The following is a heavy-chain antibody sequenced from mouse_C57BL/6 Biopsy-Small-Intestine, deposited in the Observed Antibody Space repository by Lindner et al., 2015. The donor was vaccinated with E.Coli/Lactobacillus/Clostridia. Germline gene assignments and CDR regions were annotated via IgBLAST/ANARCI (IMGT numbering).Heavy chain of an antibody. Sequence: SVKVSCKASGYAFGTYGINWVRQVPGQGLEWMGWISAFNGNTNYAQKFQGRVTMTRDPSTNTADLEVTTLTSDDTAVYYCARLLGYFFDSSTGMDVWGQGTTVTVSS. CDR3: ARLLGYFFDSSTGMDV. J-gene: IGHJ1*01. D-gene: IGHD2-10*02. CDR2: ISAFNGNT. V-gene: IGHV14-3*01. CDR1: GYAFGTYG.